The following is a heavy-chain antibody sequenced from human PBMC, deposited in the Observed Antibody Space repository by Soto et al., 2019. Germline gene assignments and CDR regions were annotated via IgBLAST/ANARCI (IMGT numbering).Heavy chain of an antibody. V-gene: IGHV1-18*01. D-gene: IGHD3-10*01. CDR2: ISAYNGNT. Sequence: QVQLVQSGAEVKKPGASVKVSCKASGYTFTSYGISWVRQAPGQGLEWMGWISAYNGNTNYAQKLQGRVTMTTDTSTSTAYMELRRLSSDDTAVYYCARATMVRGVISWFDPWGQGTLVTVAS. J-gene: IGHJ5*02. CDR3: ARATMVRGVISWFDP. CDR1: GYTFTSYG.